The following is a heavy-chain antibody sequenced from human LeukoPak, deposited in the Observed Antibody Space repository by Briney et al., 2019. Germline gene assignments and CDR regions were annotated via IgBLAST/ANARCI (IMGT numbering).Heavy chain of an antibody. V-gene: IGHV3-23*01. CDR2: ISGSGGST. D-gene: IGHD3-22*01. J-gene: IGHJ4*02. CDR3: AKEQGKTYYYDSSGYYLFDY. Sequence: GGSLRLSCAASGFTFSSYAMSWVRQAPGKGLEWVSAISGSGGSTYYADSAKGRFTISRDNSKNTLYLQMNSLRAEDTAVYYCAKEQGKTYYYDSSGYYLFDYWGQGTLVTVSS. CDR1: GFTFSSYA.